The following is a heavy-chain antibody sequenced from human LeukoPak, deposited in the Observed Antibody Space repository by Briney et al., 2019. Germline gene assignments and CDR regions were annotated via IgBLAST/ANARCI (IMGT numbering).Heavy chain of an antibody. Sequence: GGSLRLSCAASGFTFSSYWMTWARQAPGKGLEWVANIKEDGSEKFYVDSVKGRFTISRDNAKNSLYLQMNSLRAEDTALYYCARDRRGYCSGTTCYDFDCWGQGTLVTVSS. J-gene: IGHJ4*02. CDR3: ARDRRGYCSGTTCYDFDC. V-gene: IGHV3-7*01. CDR1: GFTFSSYW. D-gene: IGHD2-2*01. CDR2: IKEDGSEK.